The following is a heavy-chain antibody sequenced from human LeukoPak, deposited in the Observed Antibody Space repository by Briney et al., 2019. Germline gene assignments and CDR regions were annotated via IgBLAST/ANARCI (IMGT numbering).Heavy chain of an antibody. CDR3: ARDSWVIQLWFPDYYYYGMDV. V-gene: IGHV1-2*06. Sequence: ASVKVSCKASGYTYTGYYIHWVRQAPGQGLEWMGRINPNNGDTNYAQKFQGRVTMTRDTSISTAYMELSRLRSDDTAVYYCARDSWVIQLWFPDYYYYGMDVWGQGTTVTVSS. D-gene: IGHD5-18*01. J-gene: IGHJ6*02. CDR1: GYTYTGYY. CDR2: INPNNGDT.